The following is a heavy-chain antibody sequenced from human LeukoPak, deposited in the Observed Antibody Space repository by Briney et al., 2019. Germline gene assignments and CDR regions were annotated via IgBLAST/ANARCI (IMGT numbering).Heavy chain of an antibody. D-gene: IGHD6-13*01. Sequence: GRSLRLSCAASGFTFSSYAMHWVRQAPGKGLEWVAVISYDGSNKYYADSVKGRFTISRDNSKNTLYLQMNSLRAEDTAVYYCARVYSSWYGFDYWGQGTLVTVSS. V-gene: IGHV3-30-3*01. J-gene: IGHJ4*02. CDR1: GFTFSSYA. CDR2: ISYDGSNK. CDR3: ARVYSSWYGFDY.